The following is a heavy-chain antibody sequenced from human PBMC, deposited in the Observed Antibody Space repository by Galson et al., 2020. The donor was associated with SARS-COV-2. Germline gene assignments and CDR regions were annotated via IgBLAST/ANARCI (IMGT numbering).Heavy chain of an antibody. J-gene: IGHJ4*02. V-gene: IGHV3-9*03. D-gene: IGHD6-19*01. CDR1: GFTFDDYA. CDR2: ISWNSGSI. CDR3: AKANGYSSGWYDY. Sequence: SLKISCAASGFTFDDYAMHWVRQAPGKGLEWVSGISWNSGSIGYADSVKGRFTISRDNAKNSLYLQMNSLRAEDMALYYCAKANGYSSGWYDYWGQGTLVTVSS.